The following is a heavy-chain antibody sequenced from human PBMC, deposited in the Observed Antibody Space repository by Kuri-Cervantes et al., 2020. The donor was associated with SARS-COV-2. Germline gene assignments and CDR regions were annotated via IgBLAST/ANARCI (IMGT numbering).Heavy chain of an antibody. CDR1: GFTFSSYA. J-gene: IGHJ5*02. Sequence: GGSLRLSCAASGFTFSSYAMHWVRQAPGKGLEWVSAISGSGGSTYYADSVKGRFTISRDNSRNTLYLQMNSLRAEDTAVYYCARETTQPNWFDPWGQGTLVTVSS. D-gene: IGHD4-11*01. V-gene: IGHV3-23*01. CDR3: ARETTQPNWFDP. CDR2: ISGSGGST.